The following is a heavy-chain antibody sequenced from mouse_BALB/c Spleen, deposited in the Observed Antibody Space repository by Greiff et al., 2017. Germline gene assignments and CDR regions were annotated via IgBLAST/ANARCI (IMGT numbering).Heavy chain of an antibody. V-gene: IGHV5-6-2*01. CDR2: INSNGGST. Sequence: EVKLVESGGGLVKLGGSLKLSCAASGFTFSSYYMSWVRQTPEKRLELVAAINSNGGSTYYPDTVKGRFTISRDNAKNTLYLQMSSLKSEDTALYYGARLEEYYAMDYWGQGTSVTVSS. J-gene: IGHJ4*01. CDR1: GFTFSSYY. CDR3: ARLEEYYAMDY.